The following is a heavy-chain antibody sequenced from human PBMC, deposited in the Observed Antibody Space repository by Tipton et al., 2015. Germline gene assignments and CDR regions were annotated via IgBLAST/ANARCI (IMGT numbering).Heavy chain of an antibody. Sequence: GSLRLSCTVSGASVRSNYWSWFRQPPGKGLDWIGNIYYTGDTNYNPSLKSRVTISMDTSKNQFSLKLSSVTAADTAVYYCAREFSWSGNDYWGQGTQVTVSS. CDR3: AREFSWSGNDY. D-gene: IGHD3-3*01. CDR2: IYYTGDT. J-gene: IGHJ4*02. CDR1: GASVRSNY. V-gene: IGHV4-59*02.